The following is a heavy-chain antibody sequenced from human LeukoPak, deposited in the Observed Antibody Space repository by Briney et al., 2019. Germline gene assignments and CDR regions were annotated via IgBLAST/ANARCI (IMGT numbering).Heavy chain of an antibody. J-gene: IGHJ4*02. CDR2: ISYDGSNK. Sequence: GRSLRLSCAASGFTFSSYAMHWVRQAPGKGLEWVAVISYDGSNKYYADSVKGRFTISRDNSKNTLYLQMNSLRAEDTAVYYCARDLWFGELPNYFDYLGQGTLVTVSS. CDR1: GFTFSSYA. CDR3: ARDLWFGELPNYFDY. V-gene: IGHV3-30*04. D-gene: IGHD3-10*01.